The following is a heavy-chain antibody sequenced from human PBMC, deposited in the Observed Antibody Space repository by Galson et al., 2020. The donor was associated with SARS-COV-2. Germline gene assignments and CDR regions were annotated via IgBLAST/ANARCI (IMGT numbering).Heavy chain of an antibody. V-gene: IGHV4-59*08. CDR2: ISYSGSP. CDR3: AKLAEGRRSSEDY. Sequence: ETSETLSLTCAVSIGSMTSHYWSWIRQAPGKGLEWIGYISYSGSPTYNPSLKSRVTNSIDTSKNQFSLKLTSVTAADTALYYCAKLAEGRRSSEDYWGQGTLVTVSS. D-gene: IGHD1-26*01. J-gene: IGHJ4*02. CDR1: IGSMTSHY.